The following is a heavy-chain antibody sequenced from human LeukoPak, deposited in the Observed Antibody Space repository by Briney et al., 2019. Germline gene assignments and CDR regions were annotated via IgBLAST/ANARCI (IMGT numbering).Heavy chain of an antibody. V-gene: IGHV5-51*01. CDR3: ARLTTVVTHIDY. D-gene: IGHD4-23*01. CDR2: IYPGDSDT. Sequence: LGESLKISCKGSGYSFTNYWIAWVRQMPGKGLEWMEIIYPGDSDTRYSPSFQGQVTISADKSINTAYLQWSSLKASDTAMYYCARLTTVVTHIDYWGQGTLVTVSS. J-gene: IGHJ4*02. CDR1: GYSFTNYW.